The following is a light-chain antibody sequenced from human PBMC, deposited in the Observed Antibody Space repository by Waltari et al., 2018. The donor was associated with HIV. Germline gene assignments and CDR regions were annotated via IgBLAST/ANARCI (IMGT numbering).Light chain of an antibody. Sequence: DLTQPPSVSVPPGQTATITCTGDALTKRYGYWYQKKSGQAPVLLINKDTERLSGIPDRFSVSSSGTSLTLTINAVRAEDEAEYYCQSSDSSGVDFVVFGGGTKLTV. J-gene: IGLJ2*01. V-gene: IGLV3-25*03. CDR3: QSSDSSGVDFVV. CDR2: KDT. CDR1: ALTKRY.